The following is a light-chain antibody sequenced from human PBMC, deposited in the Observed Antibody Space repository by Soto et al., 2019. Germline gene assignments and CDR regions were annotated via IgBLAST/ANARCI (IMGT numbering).Light chain of an antibody. CDR1: QSIRNY. CDR3: QQSYSTPYT. J-gene: IGKJ2*01. V-gene: IGKV1-39*01. CDR2: VAS. Sequence: DIQMTQSPSSLSASVGDRVTITCRASQSIRNYVNWYQQKPGKAPKFLIYVASTLQSGVQSRFSGSGSGTDFTLTISSLQPEDFATYYGQQSYSTPYTFGPGTKLEIK.